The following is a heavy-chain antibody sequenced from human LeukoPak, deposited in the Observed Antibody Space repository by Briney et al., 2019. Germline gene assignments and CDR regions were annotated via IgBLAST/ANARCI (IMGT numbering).Heavy chain of an antibody. CDR1: GGSISSYY. D-gene: IGHD1-26*01. Sequence: SETLSLTCTVSGGSISSYYWSWIRQPPGKGLEGIGYIYYSGSTNYNPSLKSRVTISIDTSKNQFSLQLSSVTAADTAVYYCARALWELRSSAFFDYWGQGTLVTVSS. J-gene: IGHJ4*02. V-gene: IGHV4-59*01. CDR2: IYYSGST. CDR3: ARALWELRSSAFFDY.